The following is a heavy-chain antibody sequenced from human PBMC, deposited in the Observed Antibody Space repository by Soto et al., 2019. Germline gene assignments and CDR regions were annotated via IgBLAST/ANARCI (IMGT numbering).Heavy chain of an antibody. Sequence: SETLSLTCTVSGASIRDYYWNWVRQSPGKGLEWIGEIYHGGNINYNPSLKSRVTISMDKSKNQFSLNLFSVTAADTAVYYCARDNQYGGNWAFDYWGQGALVTVSS. CDR3: ARDNQYGGNWAFDY. J-gene: IGHJ4*02. CDR2: IYHGGNI. D-gene: IGHD3-10*01. CDR1: GASIRDYY. V-gene: IGHV4-4*02.